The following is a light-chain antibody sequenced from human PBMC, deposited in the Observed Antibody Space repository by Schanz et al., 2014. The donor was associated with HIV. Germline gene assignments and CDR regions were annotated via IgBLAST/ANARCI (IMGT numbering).Light chain of an antibody. CDR3: HHYGDSRGT. J-gene: IGKJ4*02. CDR2: GAS. CDR1: QSVTSRY. Sequence: EIVLTQSPGTLSLSPGERATLSCRASQSVTSRYLAWYKQEHGQPPRLLIYGASIRATGVPDRFSGSGSGTDFTLAISRLEPDDCAVDYCHHYGDSRGTCGGGTEVYI. V-gene: IGKV3-20*01.